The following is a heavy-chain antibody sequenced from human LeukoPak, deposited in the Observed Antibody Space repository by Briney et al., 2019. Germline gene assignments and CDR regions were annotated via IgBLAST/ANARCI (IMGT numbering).Heavy chain of an antibody. CDR1: GGSISSSNYY. D-gene: IGHD3-22*01. V-gene: IGHV4-39*01. Sequence: PSETLSLTCTVSGGSISSSNYYWGWIRQPPGKGLEWIGSIFYRGSTYYNPSLRSRVTISVDTSKNQFSLRLSSVTAADTAVYYCARPPRTNYYDSSGCYPGACDIWGQGTMVTVSS. J-gene: IGHJ3*02. CDR3: ARPPRTNYYDSSGCYPGACDI. CDR2: IFYRGST.